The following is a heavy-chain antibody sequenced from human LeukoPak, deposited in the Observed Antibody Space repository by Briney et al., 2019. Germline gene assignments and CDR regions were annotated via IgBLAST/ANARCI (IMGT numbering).Heavy chain of an antibody. CDR3: ARLADYDSTGYLSY. CDR1: GYTFTRYY. D-gene: IGHD3-22*01. Sequence: ASVTVSCKASGYTFTRYYMHWVRQAPGQGLEWMGIIIPSGGSARYAQKFQGRVTMTRDTSTSTVYMEVSSLRSEDTAVYYCARLADYDSTGYLSYWGQGTLVTVST. V-gene: IGHV1-46*01. CDR2: IIPSGGSA. J-gene: IGHJ4*02.